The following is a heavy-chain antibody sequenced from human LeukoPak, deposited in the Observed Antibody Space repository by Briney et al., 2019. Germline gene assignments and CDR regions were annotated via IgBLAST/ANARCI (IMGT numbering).Heavy chain of an antibody. V-gene: IGHV3-74*01. D-gene: IGHD3-22*01. J-gene: IGHJ4*02. CDR2: INSDGSST. Sequence: AGTLRLSCAASGVTFSSYWMQWVRQAPGKRLVRVSRINSDGSSTSYADSVKGRVTISRDNAKNTLYLQMNSLRAEDTAVYYCARDLGYYDSSGYTPDWGQGTLVTVSS. CDR1: GVTFSSYW. CDR3: ARDLGYYDSSGYTPD.